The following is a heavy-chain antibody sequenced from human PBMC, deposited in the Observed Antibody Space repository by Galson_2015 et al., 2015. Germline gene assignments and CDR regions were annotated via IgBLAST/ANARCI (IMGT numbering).Heavy chain of an antibody. V-gene: IGHV2-5*02. D-gene: IGHD3-3*01. J-gene: IGHJ5*02. CDR2: IYWDGDK. Sequence: PALVKPTQTLTLTCTFSGFSLSTSGVGVGWIRQPPGKALEWLALIYWDGDKRYSPSLKSRLTITKDTSKNQVVLTMTNMDPVDTATYYCAHSTYYDFRGSDWFDPWGQGTLVTVSS. CDR3: AHSTYYDFRGSDWFDP. CDR1: GFSLSTSGVG.